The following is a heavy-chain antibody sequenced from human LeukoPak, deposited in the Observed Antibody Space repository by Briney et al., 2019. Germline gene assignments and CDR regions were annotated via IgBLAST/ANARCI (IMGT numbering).Heavy chain of an antibody. CDR2: INPNSGGT. CDR3: ACHRDYYGSGSYLAFDI. CDR1: GYTFTGYY. Sequence: GASVKVSCKAYGYTFTGYYMHWVRQAPGQGLEWMGWINPNSGGTNYAQKFQGRVTMTRDTSISTAYMELSRLRSDDTAVYYCACHRDYYGSGSYLAFDIWGQGTMVTVSS. V-gene: IGHV1-2*02. J-gene: IGHJ3*02. D-gene: IGHD3-10*01.